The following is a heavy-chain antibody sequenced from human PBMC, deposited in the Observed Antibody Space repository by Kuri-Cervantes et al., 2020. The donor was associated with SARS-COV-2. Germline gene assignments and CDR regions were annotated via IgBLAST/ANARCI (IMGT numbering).Heavy chain of an antibody. Sequence: GGSLRLSCAASGFTFSNSDMNWVRQAPGKGLEWVSGVSLNGSRTHYADSVKGRFIISRDNAKKSLYLQMNSLRAEDTTVYYWASQPPSVRYYYYGMDVWGQGTTVTVSS. V-gene: IGHV3-19*01. CDR1: GFTFSNSD. CDR3: ASQPPSVRYYYYGMDV. CDR2: VSLNGSRT. D-gene: IGHD3-10*01. J-gene: IGHJ6*02.